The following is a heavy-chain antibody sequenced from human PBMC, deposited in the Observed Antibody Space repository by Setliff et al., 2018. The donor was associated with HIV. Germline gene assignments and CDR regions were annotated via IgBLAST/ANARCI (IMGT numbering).Heavy chain of an antibody. V-gene: IGHV3-48*03. J-gene: IGHJ6*03. D-gene: IGHD3-16*02. Sequence: PGGSLRLSCTASGFTFSSSEMTWVRQAPGKGLEWVSYITGSGSTYVYYADSVKGRFTVSRDNAKNSLYLHMNSLRAEDTAVYYCARAQDVWGSYRYTNYYYYMDVWGKGTTVTVSS. CDR3: ARAQDVWGSYRYTNYYYYMDV. CDR1: GFTFSSSE. CDR2: ITGSGSTYV.